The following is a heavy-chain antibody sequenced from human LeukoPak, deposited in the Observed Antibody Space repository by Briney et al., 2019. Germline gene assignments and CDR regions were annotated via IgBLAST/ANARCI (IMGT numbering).Heavy chain of an antibody. Sequence: GGSLRLSCAASGFTFSSYAMNWVRQAPGKGLEWVSAIRNDGGSTYYADSVKGRFTISRDNSKNTLYLQMNSLRAEDTAVYYCAKAPGGGSNSYRMDYWGQGTLVTVSS. CDR3: AKAPGGGSNSYRMDY. J-gene: IGHJ4*02. CDR2: IRNDGGST. V-gene: IGHV3-23*01. CDR1: GFTFSSYA. D-gene: IGHD3-16*02.